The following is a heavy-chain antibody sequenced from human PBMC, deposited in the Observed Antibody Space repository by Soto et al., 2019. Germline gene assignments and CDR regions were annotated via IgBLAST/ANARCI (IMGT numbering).Heavy chain of an antibody. Sequence: QDQLVQSGVEVKKPGASVKVSCKASGYSFTNYGITWVRQAPGQGFEWMGWISAYNGNTNYAQKFQGRVTMTTDGTRSTAHLQCSSLQYDDTAVYYCARDRGVAPPVAGNTHYYYYMDVWGKGTTVTVSS. J-gene: IGHJ6*03. CDR3: ARDRGVAPPVAGNTHYYYYMDV. V-gene: IGHV1-18*01. CDR2: ISAYNGNT. D-gene: IGHD6-19*01. CDR1: GYSFTNYG.